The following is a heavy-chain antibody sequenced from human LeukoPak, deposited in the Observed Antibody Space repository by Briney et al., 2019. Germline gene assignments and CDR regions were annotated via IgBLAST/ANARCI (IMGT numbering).Heavy chain of an antibody. CDR3: ARDVVSYYYDS. J-gene: IGHJ4*02. CDR1: GFTFSNYW. D-gene: IGHD3-22*01. Sequence: PGGSLRLSCAASGFTFSNYWMHWVRQAPGKGLEWVSSISSSSSYIYYADSVKGRFTISRDSAKNSLYLQMNSLRAEDTAVYYCARDVVSYYYDSWGQGTLVTVSS. CDR2: ISSSSSYI. V-gene: IGHV3-21*01.